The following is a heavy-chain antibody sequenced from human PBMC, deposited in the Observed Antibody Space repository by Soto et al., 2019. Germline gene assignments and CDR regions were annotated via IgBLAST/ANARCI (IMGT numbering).Heavy chain of an antibody. CDR3: ARVRKQLVRYYYYYGMDV. CDR1: GGCISSSSYY. J-gene: IGHJ6*02. CDR2: IYYSGYT. D-gene: IGHD6-13*01. Sequence: SETLSLTCTVSGGCISSSSYYWGWIRQPPGKGLEWIGSIYYSGYTYYNPSLKSRVTISVDTSKNQFSLKLSSVTAADTAVYYCARVRKQLVRYYYYYGMDVWGQGTTVT. V-gene: IGHV4-39*01.